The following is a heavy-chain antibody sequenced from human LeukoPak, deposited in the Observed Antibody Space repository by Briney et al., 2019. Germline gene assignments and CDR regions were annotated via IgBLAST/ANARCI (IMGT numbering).Heavy chain of an antibody. CDR2: INPNSGGT. D-gene: IGHD1-26*01. CDR1: GYTFTGYY. Sequence: ASVKVSCKASGYTFTGYYMHWVRQAPGQGLEWMGWINPNSGGTNYAQKFQGRVTMTRDTSISTAYMELSRLRSDDTAVYYCARDRRGIGKAFDIWGQGTMVTVSS. V-gene: IGHV1-2*02. J-gene: IGHJ3*02. CDR3: ARDRRGIGKAFDI.